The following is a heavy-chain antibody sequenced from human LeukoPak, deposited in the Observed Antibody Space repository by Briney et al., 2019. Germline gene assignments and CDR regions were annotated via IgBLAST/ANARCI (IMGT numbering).Heavy chain of an antibody. Sequence: GGSLRLSCAASGFTFSSYWMHWVRHAPGKGLVWVSRINSDGSSTSYADSVKGRFAISRDNAKNTLYLQMNSLRAEDTAVYYCAALSSIAVAGTEFDYWGQGTLVTVSS. J-gene: IGHJ4*02. V-gene: IGHV3-74*01. CDR2: INSDGSST. CDR3: AALSSIAVAGTEFDY. D-gene: IGHD6-19*01. CDR1: GFTFSSYW.